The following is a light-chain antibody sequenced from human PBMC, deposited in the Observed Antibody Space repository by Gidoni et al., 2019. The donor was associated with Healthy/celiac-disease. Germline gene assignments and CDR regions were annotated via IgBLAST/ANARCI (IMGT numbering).Light chain of an antibody. CDR1: QSVSSY. CDR3: QQRSNWPPIT. J-gene: IGKJ5*01. Sequence: EIVLTQSPATLSWSPGEGATLSCRASQSVSSYLAWYQQKPGQAPTLLIYDASNRATGIPARFSGSGSGTDFTLTISSLEPEDFAVYYCQQRSNWPPITFGQGTRLEIK. CDR2: DAS. V-gene: IGKV3-11*01.